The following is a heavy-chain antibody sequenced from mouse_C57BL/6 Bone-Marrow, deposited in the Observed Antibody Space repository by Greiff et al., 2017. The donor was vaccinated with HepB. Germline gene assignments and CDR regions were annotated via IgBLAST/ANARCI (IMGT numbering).Heavy chain of an antibody. J-gene: IGHJ3*01. V-gene: IGHV1-39*01. CDR2: INPNYGTT. Sequence: VQLKESGPELVKPGASVKISCKASGYSFTDYNMNWVKQSNGKSLEWIGVINPNYGTTSYNQKFKGKATLTVDKSSSTAYMQLNSLTSEDSAVYYCAREQYFITTDPWFAYWGQGTLVTVSA. CDR3: AREQYFITTDPWFAY. D-gene: IGHD1-1*01. CDR1: GYSFTDYN.